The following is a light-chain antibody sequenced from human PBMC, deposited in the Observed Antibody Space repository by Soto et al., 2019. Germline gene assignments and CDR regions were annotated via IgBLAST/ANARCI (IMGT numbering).Light chain of an antibody. CDR3: QQYNNWPPLT. CDR2: GAS. CDR1: QSVGSN. J-gene: IGKJ4*01. V-gene: IGKV3-15*01. Sequence: EIVMTQSPATLSVSPGERATLSCRASQSVGSNLAWYQQKPGQAPRLLIYGASTRATGIPARFSGSGSGREFTLTISSLQSEDFAVYYCQQYNNWPPLTFGGGTKVEIK.